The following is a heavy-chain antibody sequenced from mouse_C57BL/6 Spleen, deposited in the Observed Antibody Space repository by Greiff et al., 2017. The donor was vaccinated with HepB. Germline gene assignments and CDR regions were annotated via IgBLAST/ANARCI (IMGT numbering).Heavy chain of an antibody. Sequence: EVKLMESGGGLVKPGGSLKLSCAASGFTFSDYGMHWVRQAPEKGLEWVAYISSGSSTIYYADTVKGRFTISRDNAKNTLFLQMTSLRSEDTDMYYCARGLGRGYYAMDGWGQGTSVAVSS. D-gene: IGHD4-1*01. V-gene: IGHV5-17*01. CDR3: ARGLGRGYYAMDG. J-gene: IGHJ4*01. CDR1: GFTFSDYG. CDR2: ISSGSSTI.